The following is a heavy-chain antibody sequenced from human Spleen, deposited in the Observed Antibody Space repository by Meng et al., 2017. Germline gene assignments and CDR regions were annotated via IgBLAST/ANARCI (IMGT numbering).Heavy chain of an antibody. CDR2: INPNSGGT. V-gene: IGHV1-2*02. CDR1: GYTFTGYY. J-gene: IGHJ6*04. CDR3: AAERYGDYVGYYYYGMDV. Sequence: ASVKVSCKASGYTFTGYYMHWVRQAPGQGLEWMGWINPNSGGTNYAQKFQGRVTMTRDTSISTAYMELSSLRSEDTAVYYCAAERYGDYVGYYYYGMDVWGKGPTVTVSS. D-gene: IGHD4-17*01.